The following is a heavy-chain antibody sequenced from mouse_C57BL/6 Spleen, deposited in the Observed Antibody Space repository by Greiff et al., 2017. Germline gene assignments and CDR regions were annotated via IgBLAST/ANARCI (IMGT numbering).Heavy chain of an antibody. D-gene: IGHD2-5*01. V-gene: IGHV5-17*01. CDR1: GFTFSDYG. Sequence: DVHLVESGGGLVKPGGSLKLSCAASGFTFSDYGMHWVRQAPEKGLEWVAYISSGSSTIYYADTVKGRFTISRDNAKNTLFLQMTSLRSEDTAMYYCARPGYSNYGAMDYWGQGTSVTVSS. CDR2: ISSGSSTI. J-gene: IGHJ4*01. CDR3: ARPGYSNYGAMDY.